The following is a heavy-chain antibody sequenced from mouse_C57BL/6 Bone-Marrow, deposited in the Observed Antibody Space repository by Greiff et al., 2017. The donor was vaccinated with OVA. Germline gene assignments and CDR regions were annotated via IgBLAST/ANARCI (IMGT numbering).Heavy chain of an antibody. D-gene: IGHD4-1*01. CDR2: IRNKANGYTT. CDR3: ARYVGTYYFDY. CDR1: GFTFTDYY. Sequence: EVKVVESGGGLVQPGGSLSLSCAASGFTFTDYYMSWVRQPPGKALEWLGFIRNKANGYTTEYSASVKGRFTISRDNSQSILYLQMNALRAEDSATYYCARYVGTYYFDYWGQGTTLTVSS. J-gene: IGHJ2*01. V-gene: IGHV7-3*01.